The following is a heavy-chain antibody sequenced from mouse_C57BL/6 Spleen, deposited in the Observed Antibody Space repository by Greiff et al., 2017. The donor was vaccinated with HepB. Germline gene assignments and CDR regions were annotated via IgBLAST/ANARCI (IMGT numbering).Heavy chain of an antibody. CDR2: IYPGGGYT. D-gene: IGHD2-4*01. CDR1: GYTFTNYW. CDR3: ARWDYDGAWLAY. V-gene: IGHV1-63*01. J-gene: IGHJ3*01. Sequence: QVQLKESGAELVRPGTSVKMSCKASGYTFTNYWIGWAKQRPGHGLEWIGDIYPGGGYTNYNEKFKGKATLTADKSSSTAYMQFSSLTSEDSAIYYCARWDYDGAWLAYWGQGTLVTVSA.